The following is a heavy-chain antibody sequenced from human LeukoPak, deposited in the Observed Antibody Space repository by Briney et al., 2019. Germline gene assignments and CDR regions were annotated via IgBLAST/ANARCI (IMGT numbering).Heavy chain of an antibody. J-gene: IGHJ4*02. D-gene: IGHD3-10*01. Sequence: ASVKVSFQASGYTFIDYFMHWVRQAPGQGLAWMGWINPNSGGTSYAQKFQGRVTMTRDTSISTAYMELIRLRSDDAAVYDCARDSISGFGGYFDYWGQGTLVTVSS. CDR2: INPNSGGT. CDR1: GYTFIDYF. V-gene: IGHV1-2*02. CDR3: ARDSISGFGGYFDY.